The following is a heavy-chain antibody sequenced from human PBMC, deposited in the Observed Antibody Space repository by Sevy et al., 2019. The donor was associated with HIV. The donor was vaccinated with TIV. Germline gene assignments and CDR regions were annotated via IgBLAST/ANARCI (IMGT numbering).Heavy chain of an antibody. V-gene: IGHV3-23*01. Sequence: GGSPRLSCAASGFTFSNYAMSWVRQAPGKGLEWVSTFSSSGLSTFIGSAGTTYYTDSVKGRFTISRDNSKNTQYLQMSSLRTEDTAVYYCAARKDDFDCWGRGTLVTVSS. CDR2: FSSSGLSTFIGSAGTT. CDR3: AARKDDFDC. D-gene: IGHD2-15*01. CDR1: GFTFSNYA. J-gene: IGHJ4*02.